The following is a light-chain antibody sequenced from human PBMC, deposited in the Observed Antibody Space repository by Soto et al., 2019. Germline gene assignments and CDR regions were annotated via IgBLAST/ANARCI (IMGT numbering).Light chain of an antibody. J-gene: IGKJ1*01. V-gene: IGKV3-15*01. CDR3: QQYNDWPPWT. CDR2: GAS. CDR1: QSVGSN. Sequence: EIVMTQSPATLSVSPGERATLSCRASQSVGSNLVWYQQRPGQPPRLLIHGASTRATGIPARFSGSGSGTEFTLTISSLQSEDFVLYYCQQYNDWPPWTFGQGTKVEIK.